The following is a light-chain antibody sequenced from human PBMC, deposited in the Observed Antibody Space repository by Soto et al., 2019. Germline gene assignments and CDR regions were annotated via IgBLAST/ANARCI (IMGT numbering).Light chain of an antibody. J-gene: IGKJ1*01. CDR1: QSVSTN. CDR3: QQYNEWPQT. Sequence: EIVMTQSPGTLSLSPGERATLSCRASQSVSTNLAWYQQIPGQAPRLLIYGASTRATGIPARFSGSGSGTEFTLAISSLQYEDFAVYYCQQYNEWPQTFGLGTKVDIK. CDR2: GAS. V-gene: IGKV3-15*01.